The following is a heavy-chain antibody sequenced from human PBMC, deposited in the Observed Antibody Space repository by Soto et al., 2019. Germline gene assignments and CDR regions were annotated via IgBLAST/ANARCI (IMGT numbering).Heavy chain of an antibody. J-gene: IGHJ1*01. CDR1: GYIFTAYS. CDR3: AREENCSDGICYSEYFQR. Sequence: QVQLVQSGAEVKKPGASVKVACKASGYIFTAYSMHWVRQAPGQGLEWMGVVNPSGGSTNYAQKFQGRITTTRYTSPSTVYMDLSSLTSEDTAVYYCAREENCSDGICYSEYFQRWGQGTLVTVSS. V-gene: IGHV1-46*01. CDR2: VNPSGGST. D-gene: IGHD2-15*01.